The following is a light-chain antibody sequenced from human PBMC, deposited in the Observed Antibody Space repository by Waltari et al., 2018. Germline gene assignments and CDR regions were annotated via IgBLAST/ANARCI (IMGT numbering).Light chain of an antibody. Sequence: EIVFTHSPGTLSLSPGDRATLSCRASRSVLPTYLAWYQQQVCQAPRLLIYVASNRSTVSPDRFSGSGFGTDFTLSISRLEHEDFVVYFCQYFGSSPKWTFGPGTKVDIK. CDR2: VAS. CDR3: QYFGSSPKWT. J-gene: IGKJ1*01. CDR1: RSVLPTY. V-gene: IGKV3-20*01.